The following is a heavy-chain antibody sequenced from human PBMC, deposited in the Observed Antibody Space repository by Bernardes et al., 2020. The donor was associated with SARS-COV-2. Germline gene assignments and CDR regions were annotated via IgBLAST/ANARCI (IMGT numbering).Heavy chain of an antibody. Sequence: ASVKVSCKASGYTFTGYYMHWVRQAPGQGLEWMGWINPNSGGTNYAQKFQGWVTMTRDTSISTAYLELIRLRSDDTAVDYCSRAGNCSGGSCYSNDYYYYGMDVWGQGTTVTVSS. CDR1: GYTFTGYY. CDR2: INPNSGGT. CDR3: SRAGNCSGGSCYSNDYYYYGMDV. V-gene: IGHV1-2*04. J-gene: IGHJ6*01. D-gene: IGHD2-15*01.